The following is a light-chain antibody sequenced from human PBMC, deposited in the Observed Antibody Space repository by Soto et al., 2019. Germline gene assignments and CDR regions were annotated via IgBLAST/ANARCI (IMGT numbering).Light chain of an antibody. Sequence: EIVLTQSPGTLSLSPGERAILSCRASQSVSNNYLAWYRQKPGQAPSLLIYGASSRDTGITDRFSGSGSGTDFTLTISRREPEDFAVYYCQQYGSSPRTFGQGTKVE. V-gene: IGKV3-20*01. CDR1: QSVSNNY. CDR2: GAS. J-gene: IGKJ1*01. CDR3: QQYGSSPRT.